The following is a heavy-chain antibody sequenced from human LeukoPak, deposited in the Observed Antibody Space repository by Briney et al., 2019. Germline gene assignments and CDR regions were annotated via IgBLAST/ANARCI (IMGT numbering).Heavy chain of an antibody. V-gene: IGHV4-34*01. CDR2: INHSGST. J-gene: IGHJ4*02. CDR3: ARTYYDFWSGYYPYYFDY. D-gene: IGHD3-3*01. Sequence: SETLSLTRAVYGGSFSGYYWSWIRQPPGKGLEWIGEINHSGSTNYNPSLKSRVTISVDTSTNQFSLKLSSVTAADTAVYYCARTYYDFWSGYYPYYFDYWGQGTLVTVSS. CDR1: GGSFSGYY.